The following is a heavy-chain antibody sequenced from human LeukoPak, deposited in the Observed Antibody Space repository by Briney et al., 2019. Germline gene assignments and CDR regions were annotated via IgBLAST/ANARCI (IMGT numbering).Heavy chain of an antibody. Sequence: ASVTVSCKASGYTFTSYGINWVRQAPGQGLEWMGWISAYNGKTNYAQKLQGRVTMTTDTSTRTAYMELRSLGSDDTAVYYCARDDALVATGSFDYWGQGTLVTVSS. CDR1: GYTFTSYG. CDR3: ARDDALVATGSFDY. CDR2: ISAYNGKT. V-gene: IGHV1-18*01. J-gene: IGHJ4*02. D-gene: IGHD5-12*01.